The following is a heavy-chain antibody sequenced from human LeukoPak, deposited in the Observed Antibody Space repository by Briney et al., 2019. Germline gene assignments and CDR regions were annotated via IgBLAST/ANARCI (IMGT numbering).Heavy chain of an antibody. J-gene: IGHJ4*02. D-gene: IGHD1-26*01. Sequence: SGGSLRLSCAASGFTFSGYDINWVRQAPGRGLEWVSGISGSGGSTNYADSVKGRFTISRDNSKNTLYLQMNSLRAEDTAVHFCARGGGSYYFYYFDYWGQGTLVTVSS. CDR3: ARGGGSYYFYYFDY. CDR1: GFTFSGYD. V-gene: IGHV3-23*01. CDR2: ISGSGGST.